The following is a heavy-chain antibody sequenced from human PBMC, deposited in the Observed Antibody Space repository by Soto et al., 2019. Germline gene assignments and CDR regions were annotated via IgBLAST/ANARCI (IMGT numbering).Heavy chain of an antibody. CDR1: GGTFYTYT. D-gene: IGHD5-18*01. CDR2: ITPIYPTT. Sequence: SVKVSCKASGGTFYTYTFSWVRQAPGQRLEWMGSITPIYPTTNYAEKFQGRLTVTADGSTNTAYMELNSLTSEDTAVYYCARIPRYSFPTSDDLDSWGQGTLVTVSS. J-gene: IGHJ4*02. V-gene: IGHV1-69*13. CDR3: ARIPRYSFPTSDDLDS.